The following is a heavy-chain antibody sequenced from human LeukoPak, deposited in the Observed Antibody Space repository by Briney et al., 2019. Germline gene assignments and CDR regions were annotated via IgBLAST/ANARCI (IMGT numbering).Heavy chain of an antibody. D-gene: IGHD6-6*01. CDR3: ARTGPVPSLYYFDY. CDR1: GFSLSTSGVC. Sequence: SGPTLVNPTQTLTLTCTFSGFSLSTSGVCVSWIRQPPGKALEWLALIDWDDEKFYRTSLKTRLTISKDTSKNQVVLTVTNMDPVDTATYYCARTGPVPSLYYFDYWGQGTLVTVSS. J-gene: IGHJ4*02. V-gene: IGHV2-70*13. CDR2: IDWDDEK.